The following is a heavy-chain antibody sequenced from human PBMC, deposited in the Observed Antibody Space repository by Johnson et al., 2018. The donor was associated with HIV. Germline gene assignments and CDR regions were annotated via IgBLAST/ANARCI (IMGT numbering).Heavy chain of an antibody. J-gene: IGHJ3*02. V-gene: IGHV3-20*04. CDR2: ITWNGGGT. D-gene: IGHD6-6*01. CDR1: GFTFDDYG. Sequence: VQLVESGGGLVQPGRSLRLSCAASGFTFDDYGMSWVRQAPGKGLEWVSGITWNGGGTHYADSVKGRFTISRDNAKNSLYLQMNSLRAEDPAVSYCASYSSSDAFDIWGQGTMVTVSS. CDR3: ASYSSSDAFDI.